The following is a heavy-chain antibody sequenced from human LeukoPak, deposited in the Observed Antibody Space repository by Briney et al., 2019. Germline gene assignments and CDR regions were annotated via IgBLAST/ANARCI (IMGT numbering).Heavy chain of an antibody. V-gene: IGHV4-39*01. D-gene: IGHD5-24*01. CDR3: ARLLRDGYNPRPYYFDY. Sequence: SETLSLTCTVSGGSISSSSYYWGWIRQPPGTGLEWLGSIYYSGSTYYNPSLKSRVTISVDTSKNQFSLKLSSVTAADTAVYYCARLLRDGYNPRPYYFDYWGQGTLVTVSS. CDR2: IYYSGST. J-gene: IGHJ4*02. CDR1: GGSISSSSYY.